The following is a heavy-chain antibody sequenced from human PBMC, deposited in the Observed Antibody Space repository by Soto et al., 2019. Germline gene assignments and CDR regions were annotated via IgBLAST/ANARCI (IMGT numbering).Heavy chain of an antibody. CDR3: ARVPDAGTGGWFDP. Sequence: HDVSLNGGLPGGRVSGNSAAWNRIGQSPSRGLEWLGRTYYRSKWYNDYAVSVKSRITINPDTSKNQFSLQLNSVTPEDTAVYYCARVPDAGTGGWFDPWGQGTLVTGSS. CDR1: GGRVSGNSAA. CDR2: TYYRSKWYN. D-gene: IGHD6-13*01. J-gene: IGHJ5*02. V-gene: IGHV6-1*01.